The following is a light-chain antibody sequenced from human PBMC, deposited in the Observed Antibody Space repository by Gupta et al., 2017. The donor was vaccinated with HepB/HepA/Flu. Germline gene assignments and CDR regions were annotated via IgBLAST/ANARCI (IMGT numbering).Light chain of an antibody. CDR2: RNE. CDR3: AAWDDSLSGWV. Sequence: QSVLTQPPSASGTPGHRVSISCSGSTSNIGTNYLFWYQHLPGTAPKLLIYRNEQRPSGVPDRFSGSKSGTSASLAISGLRSEDEAYYYCAAWDDSLSGWVFGGGTKLTVL. CDR1: TSNIGTNY. V-gene: IGLV1-47*01. J-gene: IGLJ3*02.